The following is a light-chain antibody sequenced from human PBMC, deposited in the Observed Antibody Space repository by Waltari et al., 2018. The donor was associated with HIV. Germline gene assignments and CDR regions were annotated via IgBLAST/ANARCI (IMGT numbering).Light chain of an antibody. CDR3: QQYFTFPRT. J-gene: IGKJ2*02. Sequence: DIVMTQSPDSLAVSLRETATIHCKSSQSISHNSNNRNYLNWYQQKVGQPPKLLIYWASTRESGVSDRFSGSGSETDFTLTISSLQAEDVAVYYCQQYFTFPRTFGQGTRLEIK. CDR1: QSISHNSNNRNY. CDR2: WAS. V-gene: IGKV4-1*01.